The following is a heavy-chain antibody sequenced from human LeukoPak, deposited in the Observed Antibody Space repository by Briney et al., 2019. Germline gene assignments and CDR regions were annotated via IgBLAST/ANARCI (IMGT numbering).Heavy chain of an antibody. CDR3: ARVRLEGSSWYAYYFDY. Sequence: ASMKVSCKASGYTFTNYGISSVRQAPGQGLEWMGWISTFSGDTNYAQKFQGRVSMTTDTSTSTAYMELRSLRSDDTAVYYCARVRLEGSSWYAYYFDYWGQGTLVTVSS. V-gene: IGHV1-18*01. CDR2: ISTFSGDT. J-gene: IGHJ4*02. D-gene: IGHD6-13*01. CDR1: GYTFTNYG.